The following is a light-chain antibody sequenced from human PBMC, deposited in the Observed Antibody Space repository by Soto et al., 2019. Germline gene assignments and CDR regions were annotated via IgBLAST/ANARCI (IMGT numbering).Light chain of an antibody. CDR2: DST. CDR1: QSIHTS. CDR3: QQRNVWTPIT. Sequence: VLTQSPATLSLSPGETATLSCRASQSIHTSFAWYQQKPGQAPRLVVYDSTLRANGVPARFGGSRSGTEFTLTINNLEPDDFGVYYCQQRNVWTPITFGQGTRLEIK. V-gene: IGKV3-11*01. J-gene: IGKJ5*01.